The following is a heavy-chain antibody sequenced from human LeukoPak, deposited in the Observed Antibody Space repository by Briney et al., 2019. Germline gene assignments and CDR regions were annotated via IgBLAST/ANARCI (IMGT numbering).Heavy chain of an antibody. CDR2: IYYTGST. Sequence: SEALSLTCTVSGGSSSSYYWSWIRQSPGKGLECIGYIYYTGSTNYSPSLKSRVTIPVETSKHQFSLKLKSVTAADTAVYYCARGGYYGSGNDFRFDPWGQGTLVTVSS. CDR3: ARGGYYGSGNDFRFDP. J-gene: IGHJ5*02. D-gene: IGHD3-10*01. CDR1: GGSSSSYY. V-gene: IGHV4-59*01.